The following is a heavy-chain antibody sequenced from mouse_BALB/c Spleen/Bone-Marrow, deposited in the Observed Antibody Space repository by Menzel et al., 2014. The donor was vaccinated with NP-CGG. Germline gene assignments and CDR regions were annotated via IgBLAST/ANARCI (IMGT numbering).Heavy chain of an antibody. CDR1: GYTFTDYY. V-gene: IGHV1-77*01. D-gene: IGHD4-1*01. CDR3: ARDWDYYAMDY. J-gene: IGHJ4*01. Sequence: VQLQQSGAELARPGASVKLSCKASGYTFTDYYINWVKQRTGQGLAWIGEIYPRSDNTYYNEKFKGKATLTADKSSSTAYLQLSSLTSEDSAVYFCARDWDYYAMDYWGQGTSVTVSS. CDR2: IYPRSDNT.